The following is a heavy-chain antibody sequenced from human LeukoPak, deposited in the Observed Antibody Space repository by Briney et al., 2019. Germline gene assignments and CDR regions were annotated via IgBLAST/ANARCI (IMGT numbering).Heavy chain of an antibody. CDR3: ARDSSLWFGAA. J-gene: IGHJ4*02. Sequence: GGSLRLSCAASGFTVSNDYMTWVRQAPGKGLEWFSIIYSGGNTYYADSVKGRFTISRDNSKNTVYLQMNSLRVEDTAVYYCARDSSLWFGAAWGQGTLVIVSS. CDR2: IYSGGNT. V-gene: IGHV3-53*01. D-gene: IGHD3-10*01. CDR1: GFTVSNDY.